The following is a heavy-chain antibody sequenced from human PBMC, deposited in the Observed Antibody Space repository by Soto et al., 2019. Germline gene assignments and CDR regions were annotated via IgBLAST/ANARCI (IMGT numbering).Heavy chain of an antibody. Sequence: QVQLVQSGAEVKQPGSSVKVSCQASGVTFSSFAISWVRQAPGQGLEWMGGIIPIFRTPNYAQNFQGRVTMTADESTSSVYMELSRLRSEDTAVYYCARSTGSGFRPGTHRFNWFAPWGQGTLVTVSS. CDR2: IIPIFRTP. CDR1: GVTFSSFA. J-gene: IGHJ5*02. V-gene: IGHV1-69*01. D-gene: IGHD5-12*01. CDR3: ARSTGSGFRPGTHRFNWFAP.